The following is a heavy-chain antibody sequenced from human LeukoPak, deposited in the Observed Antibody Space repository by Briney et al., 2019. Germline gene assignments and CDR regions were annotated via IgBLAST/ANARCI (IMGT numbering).Heavy chain of an antibody. CDR1: GYTLTELS. V-gene: IGHV1-24*01. D-gene: IGHD1-26*01. J-gene: IGHJ6*02. CDR2: FDPEDGET. CDR3: ARVGSGSYRLYYGMDV. Sequence: WASVKVSCKVSGYTLTELSMHWVRQAPGKGLEWMGGFDPEDGETNYAQKFQGRVTMTRNTSISTAYMELSSLRSEDTAVYYCARVGSGSYRLYYGMDVWGQGTTVTVSS.